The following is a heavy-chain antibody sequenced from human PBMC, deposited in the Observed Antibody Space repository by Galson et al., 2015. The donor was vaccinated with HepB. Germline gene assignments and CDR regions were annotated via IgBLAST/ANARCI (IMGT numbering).Heavy chain of an antibody. V-gene: IGHV3-7*03. J-gene: IGHJ4*02. CDR1: GFIFGSYW. CDR2: INLDGSDN. Sequence: SLRLSCAASGFIFGSYWMSWVRQAPGKGLEWVANINLDGSDNYYVDSVKGRFTISRDNAKNSLYLQMNNLRAEDTAIYYCAKDDAGIGMSYWGRGTLVTVFS. CDR3: AKDDAGIGMSY. D-gene: IGHD6-13*01.